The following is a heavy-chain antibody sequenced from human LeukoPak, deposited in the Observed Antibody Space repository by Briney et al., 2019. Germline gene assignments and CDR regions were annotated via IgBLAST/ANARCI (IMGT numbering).Heavy chain of an antibody. CDR2: ISAYNGNT. D-gene: IGHD6-13*01. V-gene: IGHV1-18*01. CDR1: GYTFTSYG. CDR3: ARDINSEQQRVYYYYYGMDV. Sequence: GASVKVSCKASGYTFTSYGISWVRQAPGQGLEWMGWISAYNGNTNYAQKLQGRVTMTTDRSTSTAYMELRSLRSDDTAVYYCARDINSEQQRVYYYYYGMDVWGQGTTVTVSS. J-gene: IGHJ6*02.